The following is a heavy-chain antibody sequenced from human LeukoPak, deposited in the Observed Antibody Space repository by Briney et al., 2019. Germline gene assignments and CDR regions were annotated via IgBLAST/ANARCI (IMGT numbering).Heavy chain of an antibody. J-gene: IGHJ4*02. CDR2: ISSSGSTI. CDR3: ARAPEVPAADSGY. Sequence: GRCLTLSCPASGFTVSDYYMRWIRQAAGKGLEWVSYISSSGSTIYYADSVKGRFTISRDNAKNSLYLQMNSLRAEDTAVYYCARAPEVPAADSGYWGQGTLVTVSS. V-gene: IGHV3-11*01. CDR1: GFTVSDYY. D-gene: IGHD2-2*01.